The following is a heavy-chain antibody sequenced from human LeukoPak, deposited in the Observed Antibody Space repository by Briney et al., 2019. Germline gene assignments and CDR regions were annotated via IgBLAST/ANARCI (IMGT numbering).Heavy chain of an antibody. J-gene: IGHJ6*03. D-gene: IGHD2-15*01. CDR1: GGSISSGGFY. Sequence: SETLSLTCTVSGGSISSGGFYWSWIRQHSGKGLEWIGYIYYSGTTHYNPSLKSRVTISVDTSKDQFSLKLTSVTAADTAVYFCASIWVGYMDVWGKGTTVTVSS. CDR2: IYYSGTT. CDR3: ASIWVGYMDV. V-gene: IGHV4-31*03.